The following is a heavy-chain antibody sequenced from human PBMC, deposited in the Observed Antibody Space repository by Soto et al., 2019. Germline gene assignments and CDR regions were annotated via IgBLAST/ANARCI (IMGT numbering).Heavy chain of an antibody. CDR1: GFTFSGSS. CDR3: TKRIGAYAMDV. D-gene: IGHD6-13*01. J-gene: IGHJ6*02. CDR2: IRGKTDTYAT. V-gene: IGHV3-73*01. Sequence: VGSLRLSCAASGFTFSGSSMHWVRQASGKGLEWVGRIRGKTDTYATAYAAPVRGRFTISRDDSKNTAYLQMNSLKTEDTAVYFCTKRIGAYAMDVWGQGTTVTVSS.